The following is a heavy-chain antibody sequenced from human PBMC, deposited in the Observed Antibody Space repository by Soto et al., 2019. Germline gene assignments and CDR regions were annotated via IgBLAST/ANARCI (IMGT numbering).Heavy chain of an antibody. CDR2: ISYDGSNK. D-gene: IGHD1-26*01. V-gene: IGHV3-30*18. Sequence: QVPLVESGGGVVQPGRSLRLSCAASGFTFSSYGMHWVRQAPGKGLEWVAVISYDGSNKYYADSVKGRFTISRDNSKNTLYLQMNSLRAEDTAVYYCAKGSHGGSYSPNYYYYGMDVWGQGTTVTVSS. CDR1: GFTFSSYG. CDR3: AKGSHGGSYSPNYYYYGMDV. J-gene: IGHJ6*02.